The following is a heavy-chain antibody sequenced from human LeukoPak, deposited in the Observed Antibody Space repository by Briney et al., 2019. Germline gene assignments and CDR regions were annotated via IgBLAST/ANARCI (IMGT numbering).Heavy chain of an antibody. CDR3: ARDPNGDYSFDY. V-gene: IGHV1-8*01. CDR1: GYTFTSYD. CDR2: MNPNSGNT. D-gene: IGHD4-17*01. J-gene: IGHJ4*02. Sequence: ASVKVSCKASGYTFTSYDIDWVRQATGQGLEWMGWMNPNSGNTGYAQRFQGRVTMTRNTSISRAYMELRSMRSDDTAVYYCARDPNGDYSFDYWGQGTLVTVSS.